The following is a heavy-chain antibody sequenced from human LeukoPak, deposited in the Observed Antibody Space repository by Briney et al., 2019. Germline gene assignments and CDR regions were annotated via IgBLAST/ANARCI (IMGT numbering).Heavy chain of an antibody. J-gene: IGHJ4*02. V-gene: IGHV3-7*05. CDR2: INEDGSDK. CDR3: ATWSNAWEFDY. Sequence: GGSLRLSCAASGFTFSSSWMAWVRQAPGKGLEWVAHINEDGSDKYYVDSVTGRFSISRDNTKNSLYLQMSSLRAEDTAVYYCATWSNAWEFDYWGQGTLVSVSS. CDR1: GFTFSSSW. D-gene: IGHD1-26*01.